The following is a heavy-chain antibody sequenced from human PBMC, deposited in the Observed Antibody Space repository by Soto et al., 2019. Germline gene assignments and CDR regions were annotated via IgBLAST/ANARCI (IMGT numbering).Heavy chain of an antibody. Sequence: SETLSLTCAVYGGSFSGYYWSWIRQPPGKGLEWIGEINHSGSTNYNPSLKSRVTISVDTSKNQFSLKLSSVTAADTAVYYCARGQIVVVVAATSGAWFDPWGQGTLVTVSS. CDR2: INHSGST. CDR3: ARGQIVVVVAATSGAWFDP. D-gene: IGHD2-15*01. V-gene: IGHV4-34*01. CDR1: GGSFSGYY. J-gene: IGHJ5*02.